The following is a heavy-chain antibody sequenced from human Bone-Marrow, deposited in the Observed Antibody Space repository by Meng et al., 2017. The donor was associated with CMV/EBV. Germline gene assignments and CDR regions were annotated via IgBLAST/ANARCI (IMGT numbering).Heavy chain of an antibody. V-gene: IGHV1-18*01. D-gene: IGHD1-14*01. Sequence: ASVKVSCKASGYTFTSYGISWVRQAPGQGLEWMGWISAYNGNTNYAQKLQGRVTMTTDTSTSTAYMELRSLRSDDTAVYYCARGAYHLIPPAFYYYYFAMDVWGQGTTVTVSS. J-gene: IGHJ6*02. CDR3: ARGAYHLIPPAFYYYYFAMDV. CDR1: GYTFTSYG. CDR2: ISAYNGNT.